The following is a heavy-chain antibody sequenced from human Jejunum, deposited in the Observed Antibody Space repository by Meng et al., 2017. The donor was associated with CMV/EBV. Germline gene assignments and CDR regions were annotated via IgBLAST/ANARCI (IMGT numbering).Heavy chain of an antibody. CDR1: GFTLGNYG. Sequence: SGFTLGNYGMQWDGQATGKGQEWVEFISYDTYNKYKVESVKGRYTIARGNSKNTVYLKMNSLRLEDTAVYYCARPIGKFLYFFDDWGQGMPVTVSS. V-gene: IGHV3-30*02. J-gene: IGHJ4*02. CDR2: ISYDTYNK. D-gene: IGHD3-3*01. CDR3: ARPIGKFLYFFDD.